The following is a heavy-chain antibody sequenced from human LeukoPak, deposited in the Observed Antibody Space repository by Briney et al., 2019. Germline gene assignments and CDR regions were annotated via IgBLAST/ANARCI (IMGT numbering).Heavy chain of an antibody. Sequence: GGSLRLSCAASGNYWMHWVRQAPGKGLVWVSHVNSDGSWTSHADSVKGRFTISKDNAKNTVYLQMNNLRTEDTAVYYCVSFYETNWGRGTLVTVS. CDR1: GNYW. CDR2: VNSDGSWT. J-gene: IGHJ4*02. V-gene: IGHV3-74*01. CDR3: VSFYETN. D-gene: IGHD2-2*01.